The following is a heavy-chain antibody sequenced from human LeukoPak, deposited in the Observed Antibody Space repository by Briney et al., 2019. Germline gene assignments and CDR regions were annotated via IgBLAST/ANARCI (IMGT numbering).Heavy chain of an antibody. D-gene: IGHD1-26*01. CDR1: GGTFSSYA. J-gene: IGHJ4*02. V-gene: IGHV1-69*04. CDR2: IIPILGIA. Sequence: SVKVSCKPSGGTFSSYAISWVRQAPGQGLEWMGRIIPILGIANYAQKFQGRVTITADKSTSTAYMELSSLRSEDTAVYYCARDDGIVGATHDYWGQGTLVTVSS. CDR3: ARDDGIVGATHDY.